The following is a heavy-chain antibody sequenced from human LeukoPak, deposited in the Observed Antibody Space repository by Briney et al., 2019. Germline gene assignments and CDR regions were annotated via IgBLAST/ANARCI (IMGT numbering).Heavy chain of an antibody. CDR2: VYYSGST. V-gene: IGHV4-39*07. Sequence: SETLSLTCTVSGGTISTNSYYFAWIRQPPGKGLEWIGSVYYSGSTYYHPSLKSRVTISIDTSKNQFSLNLSSVTAADTAVYYCARAPSGVSFDYWGQGTLVTVSS. J-gene: IGHJ4*02. CDR1: GGTISTNSYY. CDR3: ARAPSGVSFDY. D-gene: IGHD1-26*01.